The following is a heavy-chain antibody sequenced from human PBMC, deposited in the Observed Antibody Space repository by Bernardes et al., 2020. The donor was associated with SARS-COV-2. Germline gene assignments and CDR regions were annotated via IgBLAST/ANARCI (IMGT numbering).Heavy chain of an antibody. CDR3: ARDSSRSYAPYNMDV. D-gene: IGHD2-2*01. V-gene: IGHV3-33*08. Sequence: GGSLRLSCAASGFTFSSYWMSWVRQAPGKGLEWVAVIWYDGSNTYYADSVKGRFIVSRDNSKNTLFLQMSSLRAEDTAVYSCARDSSRSYAPYNMDVWGQGTTVTVSS. CDR2: IWYDGSNT. J-gene: IGHJ6*02. CDR1: GFTFSSYW.